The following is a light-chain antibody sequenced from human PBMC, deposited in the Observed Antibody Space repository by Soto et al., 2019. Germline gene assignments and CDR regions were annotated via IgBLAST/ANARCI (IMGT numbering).Light chain of an antibody. J-gene: IGKJ2*01. CDR3: QHRTNWPRT. Sequence: EVVLTQSPVTLSLSPGERATLSCRASQSVGTFLAWYQQKPGQAPRLIIYDTSNRATGIPARFSGTGYGTDVALTISSVEPEDFAVYFCQHRTNWPRTFGQGTKLDIK. CDR2: DTS. V-gene: IGKV3-11*01. CDR1: QSVGTF.